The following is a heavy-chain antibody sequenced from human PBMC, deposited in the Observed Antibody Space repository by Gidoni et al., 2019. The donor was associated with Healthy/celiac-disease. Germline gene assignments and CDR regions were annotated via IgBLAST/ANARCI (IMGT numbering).Heavy chain of an antibody. CDR2: ISSSGSTI. CDR1: GFTFSSYE. D-gene: IGHD6-13*01. CDR3: ARDSPPYSSLDY. J-gene: IGHJ4*02. V-gene: IGHV3-48*03. Sequence: EVQLVESGGGLVQPGGSLRLSGAASGFTFSSYEMNWVRQAPGRGLEWVSYISSSGSTIYYADSVKGRCTISRDNAKNSLYLQMNSLRAEDTAVYYCARDSPPYSSLDYWGQGTLVTVSS.